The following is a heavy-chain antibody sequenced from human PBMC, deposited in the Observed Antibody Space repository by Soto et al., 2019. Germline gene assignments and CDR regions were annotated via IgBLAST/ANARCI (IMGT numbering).Heavy chain of an antibody. CDR2: ISAYNGNT. J-gene: IGHJ4*02. D-gene: IGHD1-26*01. CDR3: VRALYRSGTYYAFDN. CDR1: GYTPTNYD. Sequence: QVQLVQSGAEVKKPGASVKVSCKTSGYTPTNYDIGWVRQAPGQGLEWMGWISAYNGNTNYAQKLQGRVTLTTDTSTKTAYMELRSLRSDDTAVYYCVRALYRSGTYYAFDNWGQGTLVTVSS. V-gene: IGHV1-18*01.